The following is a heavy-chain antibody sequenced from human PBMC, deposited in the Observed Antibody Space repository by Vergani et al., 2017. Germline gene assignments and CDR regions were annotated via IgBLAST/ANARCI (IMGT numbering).Heavy chain of an antibody. J-gene: IGHJ3*01. CDR1: GGSVSSGSYY. CDR2: IYYSGST. Sequence: QVQLQESGPGLVKPSETLSLTCTVSGGSVSSGSYYWSWIRQPPGKGLEWIGYIYYSGSTNYNPSLKSRVTISVDTSKNQFSLKLSSVTAADTAVYYCARDPGGYSYGYGPGFFDFWGQGTMVTVSS. D-gene: IGHD5-18*01. CDR3: ARDPGGYSYGYGPGFFDF. V-gene: IGHV4-61*01.